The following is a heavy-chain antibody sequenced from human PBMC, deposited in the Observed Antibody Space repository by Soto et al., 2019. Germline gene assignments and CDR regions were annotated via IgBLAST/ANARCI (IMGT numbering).Heavy chain of an antibody. CDR1: GDSISGYY. CDR2: ISYSGTT. CDR3: ARHRGAKQVY. Sequence: PSETLSLTCAVSGDSISGYYWTWIRQPPGKGLEWVGSISYSGTTDHNPSLKSRVSLSVDTSKNQFSLKLRSVTAADTAVYYCARHRGAKQVYWGQGTVVTVSS. J-gene: IGHJ4*02. D-gene: IGHD1-26*01. V-gene: IGHV4-59*05.